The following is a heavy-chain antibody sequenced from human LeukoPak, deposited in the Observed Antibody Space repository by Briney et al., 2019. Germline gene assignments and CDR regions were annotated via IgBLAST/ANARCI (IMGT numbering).Heavy chain of an antibody. CDR2: INHSEST. J-gene: IGHJ3*02. Sequence: PSETLSLTCAVYGGSFSDYYWSWIRQPPGKGLEWIGEINHSESTNYNPSLKSRVTVSVDTSKNQFSLKLSSVTAADTAVYYCARQHCSSTSCFVQGAFDIWGQGTMVTVSS. CDR1: GGSFSDYY. D-gene: IGHD2-2*01. V-gene: IGHV4-34*01. CDR3: ARQHCSSTSCFVQGAFDI.